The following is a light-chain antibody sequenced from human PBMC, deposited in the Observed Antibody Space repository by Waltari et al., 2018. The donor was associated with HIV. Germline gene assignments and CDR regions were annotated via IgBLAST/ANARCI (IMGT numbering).Light chain of an antibody. V-gene: IGKV1-5*03. CDR1: ENIGNW. CDR3: QQYNVYPWT. Sequence: DIEMTQSPSTLSASVGDTVTITCRTSENIGNWLAWYQMKPGKAPDLLIYRASTLKSGVPSRFSGRGSGTEFAPTVRGLQPDDFGTFFCQQYNVYPWTFGQGTRVDLK. CDR2: RAS. J-gene: IGKJ1*01.